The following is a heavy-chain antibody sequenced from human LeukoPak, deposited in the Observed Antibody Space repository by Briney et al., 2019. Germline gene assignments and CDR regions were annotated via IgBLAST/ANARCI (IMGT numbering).Heavy chain of an antibody. CDR2: ISSSSSYI. CDR3: ARLGYYYDSSGYSGDRVIDY. V-gene: IGHV3-21*01. CDR1: GFTFSSYS. D-gene: IGHD3-22*01. J-gene: IGHJ4*02. Sequence: RGSLRLSCAASGFTFSSYSMNWVRQAPGKGLEWVSSISSSSSYIYYADSVKGRFTISRDNAKNSLYLQMNSLRAEDTAVYYCARLGYYYDSSGYSGDRVIDYWGQGTLVTVSS.